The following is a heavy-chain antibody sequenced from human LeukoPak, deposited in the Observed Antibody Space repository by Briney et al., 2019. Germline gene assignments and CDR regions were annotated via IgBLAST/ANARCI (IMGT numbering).Heavy chain of an antibody. CDR3: ARGSKGQILRYFDWSPYYFDY. Sequence: SETLSLMCTVSGGSISSYYWSWIRQPPGKGLEWIGYIYYSGSTNYNPSLKSRVTISVDTSKNQFSLKLSSVTAADTAVYYCARGSKGQILRYFDWSPYYFDYWGQGTLVTVSS. CDR1: GGSISSYY. J-gene: IGHJ4*02. D-gene: IGHD3-9*01. V-gene: IGHV4-59*01. CDR2: IYYSGST.